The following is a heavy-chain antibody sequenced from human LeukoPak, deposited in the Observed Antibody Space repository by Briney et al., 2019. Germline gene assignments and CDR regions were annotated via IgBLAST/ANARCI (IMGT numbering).Heavy chain of an antibody. D-gene: IGHD4-17*01. Sequence: GGSLRLSCAASGFTFSSYEMNWVRQAPGKGLEWVSSISSSSSYIYYADSVKGRFTISRDNAKNSLYLQMNSLRAEDTAVYYCARESVTPTAGWFDPWGQGTLVTVSS. J-gene: IGHJ5*02. V-gene: IGHV3-21*01. CDR1: GFTFSSYE. CDR3: ARESVTPTAGWFDP. CDR2: ISSSSSYI.